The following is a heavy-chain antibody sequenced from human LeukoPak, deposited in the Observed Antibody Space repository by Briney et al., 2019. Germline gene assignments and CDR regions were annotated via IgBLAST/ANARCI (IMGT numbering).Heavy chain of an antibody. CDR1: GFTFSSYA. Sequence: GGSLRLSCAASGFTFSSYAMHWVRQAPGKGLEWVAVISYDGSNKYCADSVKGRFTISRDNSKNTLYLQMNSLRAEDTAVYYFARAVAGYYYYYYMDVWGKGTTVTVSS. D-gene: IGHD6-19*01. CDR2: ISYDGSNK. V-gene: IGHV3-30*04. CDR3: ARAVAGYYYYYYMDV. J-gene: IGHJ6*03.